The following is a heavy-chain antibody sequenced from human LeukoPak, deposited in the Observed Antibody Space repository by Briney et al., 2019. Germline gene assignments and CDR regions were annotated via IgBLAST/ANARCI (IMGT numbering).Heavy chain of an antibody. D-gene: IGHD3-22*01. V-gene: IGHV4-34*01. CDR3: ARAFSYDLNCFDP. Sequence: KAGGSLRLSCAASGFTFSSYSMTWVRQPPGKGLEWIGGINHSGSTHNNPSLKSRVTMSVDWSKNQVSLKLSSVTAADTAVYYCARAFSYDLNCFDPWGQGTLVTVSS. J-gene: IGHJ5*02. CDR1: GFTFSSYS. CDR2: INHSGST.